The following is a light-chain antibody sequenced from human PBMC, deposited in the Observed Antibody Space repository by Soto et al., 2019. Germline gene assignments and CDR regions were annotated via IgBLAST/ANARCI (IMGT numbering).Light chain of an antibody. CDR2: EVN. V-gene: IGLV2-14*01. J-gene: IGLJ1*01. CDR3: SSYNGSPYV. CDR1: SSDVGGYTY. Sequence: QSALTQPASVSGSPRQSITISCTGASSDVGGYTYVSWYQQHPGKAPKLMIYEVNNRPSGVSHRFSGSKSGNTASLTISGLQAEEEADYYCSSYNGSPYVFGTGTKVTV.